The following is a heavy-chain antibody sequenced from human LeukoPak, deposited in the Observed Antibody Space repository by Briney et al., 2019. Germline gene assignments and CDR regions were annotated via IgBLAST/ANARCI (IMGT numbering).Heavy chain of an antibody. CDR1: GYSISSGYY. Sequence: SETLSLTCAVSGYSISSGYYWGWIRQPPGKGLEWIGSIYHSGSTFYNPSLKSRVTISVDTSKNQFSLKLSSVTAADTAVYYCARLNGDAVYFDYWGQGTLVTVS. D-gene: IGHD4-17*01. CDR3: ARLNGDAVYFDY. J-gene: IGHJ4*02. V-gene: IGHV4-38-2*01. CDR2: IYHSGST.